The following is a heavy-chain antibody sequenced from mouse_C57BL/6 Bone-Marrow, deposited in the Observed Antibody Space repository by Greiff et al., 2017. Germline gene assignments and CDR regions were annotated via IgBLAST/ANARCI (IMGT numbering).Heavy chain of an antibody. CDR2: IYPRSGNT. CDR3: ARFPIYYYGSAWFAY. CDR1: GYTFTSYG. D-gene: IGHD1-1*01. V-gene: IGHV1-81*01. J-gene: IGHJ3*01. Sequence: VQRVESGAELARPGASVKLSCKASGYTFTSYGISWVKQRTGQGLEWIGEIYPRSGNTYYNEKFKGKATLTADKSSSTAYMELRSLTSEDSAVYFGARFPIYYYGSAWFAYWGQGTLVTVSA.